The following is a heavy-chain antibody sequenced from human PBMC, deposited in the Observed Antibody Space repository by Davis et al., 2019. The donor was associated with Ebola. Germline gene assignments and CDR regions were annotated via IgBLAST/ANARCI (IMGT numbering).Heavy chain of an antibody. V-gene: IGHV2-70*16. Sequence: LRLSCTVSGGSISSYYWSWIRQPPGKALEWLARIDWDDDKFYSTSLKTRLTISKDTSKNQVVVTMTNMDPVDTATYYCARMTYSSSWYYFDYWGQGTLVTVSS. CDR3: ARMTYSSSWYYFDY. D-gene: IGHD6-13*01. CDR2: IDWDDDK. J-gene: IGHJ4*02. CDR1: GGSISSYYW.